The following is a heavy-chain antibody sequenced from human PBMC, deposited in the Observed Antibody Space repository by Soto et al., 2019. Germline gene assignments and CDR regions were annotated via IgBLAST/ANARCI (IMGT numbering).Heavy chain of an antibody. CDR3: TKEEKPLGYCSGGSCPSHYYYYGMDV. CDR1: GLTFSSFS. D-gene: IGHD2-15*01. V-gene: IGHV3-30-3*01. Sequence: GGSLRLSCAASGLTFSSFSIHWVRQAPGKGLEWVAVISHDGSIKYYADSVKGRFTVSRDSSKNTLYLQMNSLRTEDAAVYFCTKEEKPLGYCSGGSCPSHYYYYGMDVWGQGTTVTVSS. J-gene: IGHJ6*02. CDR2: ISHDGSIK.